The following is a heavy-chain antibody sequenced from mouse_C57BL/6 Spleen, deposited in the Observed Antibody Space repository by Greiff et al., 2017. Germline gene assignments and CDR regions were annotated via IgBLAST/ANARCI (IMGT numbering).Heavy chain of an antibody. Sequence: VQLQQPGAELVRPGSSVKMSCKASGYTFTSYWMHWVKQRPIQGLEWIGNIDPSDSETHYNQKFKDKATLTVDKSSSTAYMQLSSLTSEDSAVDYCARELTGLAYWGQGTLVTVSA. CDR1: GYTFTSYW. D-gene: IGHD4-1*01. CDR2: IDPSDSET. CDR3: ARELTGLAY. J-gene: IGHJ3*01. V-gene: IGHV1-52*01.